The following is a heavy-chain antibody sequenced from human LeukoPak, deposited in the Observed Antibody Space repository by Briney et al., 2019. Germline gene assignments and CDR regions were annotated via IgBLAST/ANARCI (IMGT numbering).Heavy chain of an antibody. CDR1: GGTFSNYA. J-gene: IGHJ4*02. CDR2: INPNSGGT. Sequence: ASVKVSCKASGGTFSNYAISWVRQAPGQGLEWMGWINPNSGGTNYAQKFQGRVTMTRDTSISTAYMELSRLRSGDTAVYYCARDYGSQHPIDYWGQGTLVTVSS. CDR3: ARDYGSQHPIDY. V-gene: IGHV1-2*02. D-gene: IGHD1-1*01.